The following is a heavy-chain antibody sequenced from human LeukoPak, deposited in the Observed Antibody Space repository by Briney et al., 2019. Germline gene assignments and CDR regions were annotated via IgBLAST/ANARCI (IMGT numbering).Heavy chain of an antibody. D-gene: IGHD3-10*01. J-gene: IGHJ4*02. CDR3: ARDRNYFEALHRSY. Sequence: PGGSLRLSCAASGISFRSYGMHWVRQAPGKGLEWVTFIWYDASNKYYAESVKGRFTISRDNSKNMLYLQINSLRAEDTAVYYCARDRNYFEALHRSYWGQGTLVTVSS. CDR2: IWYDASNK. CDR1: GISFRSYG. V-gene: IGHV3-33*01.